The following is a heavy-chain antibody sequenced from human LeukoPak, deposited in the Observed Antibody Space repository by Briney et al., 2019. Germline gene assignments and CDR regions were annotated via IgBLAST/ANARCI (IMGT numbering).Heavy chain of an antibody. J-gene: IGHJ3*02. Sequence: SETLSLTCTVSDGSINGYYWSWIRQPPGKGLDWIGYMYSGGSTNYNPSLKSRVTISVDTSKNQFSLKLSSVTAADTAVYYCARAGRYDAFDIWGQGTMVTVSS. CDR2: MYSGGST. V-gene: IGHV4-59*08. CDR1: DGSINGYY. D-gene: IGHD3-10*01. CDR3: ARAGRYDAFDI.